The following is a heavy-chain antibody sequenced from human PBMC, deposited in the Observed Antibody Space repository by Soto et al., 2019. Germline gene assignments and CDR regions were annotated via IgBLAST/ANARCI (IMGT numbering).Heavy chain of an antibody. V-gene: IGHV3-30-3*01. J-gene: IGHJ6*02. CDR2: ISKDGTKK. D-gene: IGHD5-18*01. CDR3: AREGTEDSFYYYGLDV. CDR1: GFTFSDYT. Sequence: GGSLRLSCEASGFTFSDYTLHWVRQAPGKGLEWLAGISKDGTKKDYADSVKGRFTISRDNFRNTFYLQMDSLRSEDTALYYCAREGTEDSFYYYGLDVWGPGTTVTVSS.